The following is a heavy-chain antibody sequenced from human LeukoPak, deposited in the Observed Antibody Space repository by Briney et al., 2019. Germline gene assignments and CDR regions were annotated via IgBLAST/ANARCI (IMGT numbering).Heavy chain of an antibody. CDR1: GFTFHDYA. CDR2: ITWNSGRV. CDR3: ARGLGVASLIVDALDM. V-gene: IGHV3-9*03. J-gene: IGHJ3*02. Sequence: GGSLRLSCAASGFTFHDYAMHWVRQVPGKGLEWVSGITWNSGRVLYADSVRGRFTISRDTAKNSLYLQMNSLRPEDMAFYYCARGLGVASLIVDALDMWGQGTMVTV. D-gene: IGHD3/OR15-3a*01.